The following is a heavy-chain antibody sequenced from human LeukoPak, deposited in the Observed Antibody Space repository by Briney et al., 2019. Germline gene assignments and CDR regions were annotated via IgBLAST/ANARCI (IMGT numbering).Heavy chain of an antibody. J-gene: IGHJ4*02. V-gene: IGHV3-64*01. D-gene: IGHD2-15*01. CDR2: ISTNGGGT. Sequence: GGSLRLSCAASGFXFSSYAMHWVRQAPGKGLEYVSAISTNGGGTYYANSVKGRFTISRDNSKNTLYLQMGSLRAEDMAVYYCARYCNGGSCYSGYDYWGQGTLVTVSS. CDR1: GFXFSSYA. CDR3: ARYCNGGSCYSGYDY.